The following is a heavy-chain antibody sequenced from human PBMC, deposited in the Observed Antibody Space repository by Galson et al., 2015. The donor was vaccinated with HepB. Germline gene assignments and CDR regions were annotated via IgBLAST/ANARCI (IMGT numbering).Heavy chain of an antibody. D-gene: IGHD2-21*02. Sequence: SLRLSCAASGFTFDDYTMHWVRQAPGKGLEWVSLISWDGGSTYYADSVKGRFTISRDNSKNSLYLQMNSLRTEDTALYYCASLEAGNENCGGDCSTSGAFDIWGQGTMVTVSS. V-gene: IGHV3-43*01. CDR3: ASLEAGNENCGGDCSTSGAFDI. CDR2: ISWDGGST. J-gene: IGHJ3*02. CDR1: GFTFDDYT.